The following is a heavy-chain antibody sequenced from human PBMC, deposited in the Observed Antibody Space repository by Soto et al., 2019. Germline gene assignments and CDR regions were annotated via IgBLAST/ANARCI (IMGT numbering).Heavy chain of an antibody. CDR1: GFPFSLFA. CDR2: ISGSGGST. CDR3: AKEVSLGSTVDLGY. Sequence: GGSLRLSCAASGFPFSLFAMSWVRQSPGKGLEWVSTISGSGGSTYYADAVKGRFTISRDNSMDTLFLQMKSLRVEDTAIYYCAKEVSLGSTVDLGYWGQGTLVTVSS. V-gene: IGHV3-23*01. D-gene: IGHD7-27*01. J-gene: IGHJ4*02.